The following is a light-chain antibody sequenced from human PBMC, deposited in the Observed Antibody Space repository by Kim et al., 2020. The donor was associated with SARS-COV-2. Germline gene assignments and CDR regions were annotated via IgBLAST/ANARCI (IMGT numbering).Light chain of an antibody. CDR2: EAS. CDR3: QQYDSYPYT. J-gene: IGKJ2*01. V-gene: IGKV1-5*03. CDR1: QSISRS. Sequence: DIQMTQSPSTLSASVGDRVTLTCRASQSISRSLAWYQQKPGKAPKLLTFEASSLETGVPSRFSGSGSGIEFTLTISSLQPDDFATYYCQQYDSYPYTFGQGTKLEI.